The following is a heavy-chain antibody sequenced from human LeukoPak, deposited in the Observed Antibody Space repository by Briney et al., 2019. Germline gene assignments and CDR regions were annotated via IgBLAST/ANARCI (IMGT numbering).Heavy chain of an antibody. CDR1: GGSFSGYH. D-gene: IGHD2-21*02. CDR3: ARRLAYCGGDCYWENWFDP. V-gene: IGHV4-34*01. CDR2: INHSGST. Sequence: PSETLSLTCAVYGGSFSGYHWSWIRQPPGKGLEWIGEINHSGSTNYNPSLKSRVTISVDTSKNQFSLKLSSVTAADTAVYYCARRLAYCGGDCYWENWFDPWGQGTLVTVSS. J-gene: IGHJ5*02.